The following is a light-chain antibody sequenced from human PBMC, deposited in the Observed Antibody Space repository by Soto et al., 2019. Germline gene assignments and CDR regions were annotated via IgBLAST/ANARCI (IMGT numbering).Light chain of an antibody. Sequence: QSALTQPASVSGSPGQSITISCTGTSSDVGGYKYVSWYQQHPGKAPKLMIYEVSSRPSGVSNRFSGSKSGNTASLTISGLQAEDEAAYYCSSYTTTSTRVFGGGTQLTVL. CDR1: SSDVGGYKY. CDR3: SSYTTTSTRV. J-gene: IGLJ3*02. V-gene: IGLV2-14*01. CDR2: EVS.